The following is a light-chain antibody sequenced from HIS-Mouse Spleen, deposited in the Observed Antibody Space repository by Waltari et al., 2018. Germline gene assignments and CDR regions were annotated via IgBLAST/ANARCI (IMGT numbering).Light chain of an antibody. V-gene: IGKV3-15*01. Sequence: EIVMTQSPATLSVSPGERATLSCRASQSVSRNLAWYQQKPGQAPRPLIYGASTRATGIPARFSGSGSGTEFTLTISSMQSEDFAVYYCQQYNNWPPEKTFGQGTKVEIK. CDR1: QSVSRN. CDR2: GAS. J-gene: IGKJ1*01. CDR3: QQYNNWPPEKT.